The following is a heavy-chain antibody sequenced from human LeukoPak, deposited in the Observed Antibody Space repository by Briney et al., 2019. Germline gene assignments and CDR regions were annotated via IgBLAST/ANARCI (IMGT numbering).Heavy chain of an antibody. CDR3: ARPYYYDSRGYYH. Sequence: GGSLRLSCAASGFTVSSNYMSWVRQAPGKGLEWVSVIYSGGSTYYADSVKGRFTISRDNSKNTLYLQMNSLRAEDTAVYYCARPYYYDSRGYYHWGQGTLVTVSS. CDR1: GFTVSSNY. D-gene: IGHD3-22*01. J-gene: IGHJ5*02. V-gene: IGHV3-66*04. CDR2: IYSGGST.